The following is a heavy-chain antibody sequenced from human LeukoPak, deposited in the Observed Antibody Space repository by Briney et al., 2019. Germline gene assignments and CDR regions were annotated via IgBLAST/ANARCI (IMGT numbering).Heavy chain of an antibody. V-gene: IGHV3-30*02. Sequence: GGSLRLSCAASGFTFSSYGMHWVRQAPGKGLEWVAFIRYDGSSEYYADSVKGRFTISRDNAKNSLYLQMNSLRAEDTAVYYCPRGSEWDLLGSCDYWGQGTLVTVSS. CDR1: GFTFSSYG. CDR3: PRGSEWDLLGSCDY. CDR2: IRYDGSSE. D-gene: IGHD1-26*01. J-gene: IGHJ4*02.